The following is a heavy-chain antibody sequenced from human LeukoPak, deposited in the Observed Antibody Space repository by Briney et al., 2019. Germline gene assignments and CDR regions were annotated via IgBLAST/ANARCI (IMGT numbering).Heavy chain of an antibody. CDR3: ARGPSGYHNT. J-gene: IGHJ4*02. CDR1: GFTFSSYG. CDR2: ISGSGGST. V-gene: IGHV3-23*01. D-gene: IGHD5-12*01. Sequence: GGSLRLSCAASGFTFSSYGMSWDRQAPGKGLEWVSAISGSGGSTYYADSVKGRFTISRDNSKNTLYLQMNSLRAEDTAVYYCARGPSGYHNTGGQGTLVTVSS.